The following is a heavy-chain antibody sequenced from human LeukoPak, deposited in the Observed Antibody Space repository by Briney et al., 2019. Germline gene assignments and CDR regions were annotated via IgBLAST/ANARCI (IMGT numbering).Heavy chain of an antibody. CDR1: GFTVSSNY. CDR3: ARVYDFWSGPIDY. D-gene: IGHD3-3*01. V-gene: IGHV3-66*01. J-gene: IGHJ4*02. Sequence: GGSLRLSCAASGFTVSSNYMSWVRQAPGKGLEWVSVIYSGGSTHYADSVKGRFTISRDNAKNSLYLQMNSLRAEDTAVYYCARVYDFWSGPIDYWGQGTLVTVSS. CDR2: IYSGGST.